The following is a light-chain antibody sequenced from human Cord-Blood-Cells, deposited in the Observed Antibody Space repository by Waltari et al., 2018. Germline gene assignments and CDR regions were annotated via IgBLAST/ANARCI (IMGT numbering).Light chain of an antibody. CDR3: QSADSSGTYVV. V-gene: IGLV3-25*03. CDR2: KDS. CDR1: ALPQPY. Sequence: SYELTQPPSVSVPPGQTARLTCSGDALPQPYAYWYQQKPGQAPVLVIYKDSERPSGIPERFSGSSSGTTVTLTISGVQAEDEADYYCQSADSSGTYVVFGGGTKLTVL. J-gene: IGLJ2*01.